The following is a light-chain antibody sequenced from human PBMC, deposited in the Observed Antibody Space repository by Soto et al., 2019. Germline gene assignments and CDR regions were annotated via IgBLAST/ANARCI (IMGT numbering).Light chain of an antibody. CDR2: AAS. V-gene: IGKV1-39*01. CDR3: QQREA. Sequence: DIQVTQSPSSLSASVGDSVTITCRASQDISKYLHWYQQKSGKAPKLLIYAASKLQSGVPSRFSGSGSGTDFTLTISILQPEDFATYYCQQREAFGPGTKVDVK. CDR1: QDISKY. J-gene: IGKJ3*01.